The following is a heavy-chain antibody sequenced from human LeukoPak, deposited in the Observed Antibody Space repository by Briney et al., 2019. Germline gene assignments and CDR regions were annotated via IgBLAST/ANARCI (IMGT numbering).Heavy chain of an antibody. V-gene: IGHV4-34*01. CDR3: ARAGGILEWLSVRYYFDY. Sequence: SETLSLTCAVYGGSFSGYYWSWIRQPPGKGLEWIGEINHSGSTNYNPSLKSRVTISVDTSKNQFSLKLSSVTAADTAVYYCARAGGILEWLSVRYYFDYWGQGTLVTVSS. J-gene: IGHJ4*02. D-gene: IGHD3-3*01. CDR2: INHSGST. CDR1: GGSFSGYY.